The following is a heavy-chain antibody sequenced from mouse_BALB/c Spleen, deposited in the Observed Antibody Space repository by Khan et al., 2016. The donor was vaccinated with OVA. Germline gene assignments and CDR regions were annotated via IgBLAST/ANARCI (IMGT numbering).Heavy chain of an antibody. J-gene: IGHJ4*01. CDR1: GFSLTNYG. D-gene: IGHD2-10*01. CDR2: IWSDGST. Sequence: QVQLKESGPGLVAPSQSLSITCTISGFSLTNYGVHWVRQPPGKGLEWLVVIWSDGSTTYNSALKSRLTISKDNSKSQVFLKMNSLQTDDTAVYFCARQPYYHYNIMDYWGQGTSVTESS. V-gene: IGHV2-6-1*01. CDR3: ARQPYYHYNIMDY.